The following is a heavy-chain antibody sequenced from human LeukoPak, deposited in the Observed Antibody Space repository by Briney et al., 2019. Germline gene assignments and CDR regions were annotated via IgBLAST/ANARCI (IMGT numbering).Heavy chain of an antibody. CDR1: GFTFSLYA. CDR3: AKYPRHCGGDCYSDFDY. J-gene: IGHJ4*02. CDR2: ISGSGGNT. V-gene: IGHV3-23*01. Sequence: PGGSLRLSCAASGFTFSLYAMSWVRQAPGKGLEWVSAISGSGGNTNYADSAKGRFTISRDNSKNTLYLQMNSLRAEDTAVYYCAKYPRHCGGDCYSDFDYWGQGTLVTVSS. D-gene: IGHD2-21*02.